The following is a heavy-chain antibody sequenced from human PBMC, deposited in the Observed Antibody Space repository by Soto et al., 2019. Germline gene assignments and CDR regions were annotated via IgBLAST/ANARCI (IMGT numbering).Heavy chain of an antibody. V-gene: IGHV3-23*01. CDR2: ISGSGGST. D-gene: IGHD3-16*01. CDR1: GFTFSSYA. J-gene: IGHJ5*02. Sequence: GGSLRLSCAASGFTFSSYAMIWVLQAPGKGLEWVSVISGSGGSTYVADSVKGRFTISRDNSRNTLYLQMNSLSAEDTAVYYCARGTRGSFRWFEPWGQGTLVTVSS. CDR3: ARGTRGSFRWFEP.